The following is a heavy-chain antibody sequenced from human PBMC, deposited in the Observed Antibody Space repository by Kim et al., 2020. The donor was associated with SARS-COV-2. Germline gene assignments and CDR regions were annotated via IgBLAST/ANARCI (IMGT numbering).Heavy chain of an antibody. D-gene: IGHD3-10*01. Sequence: ASVKVSCKASGYTFTSYAINWLRRAPGQGLEWMGWINTNTGNPTYAQGFTGRFVFSLDTSFSTAYLQISSLKAEDTAVYYCARRPYGSGSSYWYFDLWGRGTLVTVSS. CDR1: GYTFTSYA. CDR3: ARRPYGSGSSYWYFDL. J-gene: IGHJ2*01. V-gene: IGHV7-4-1*02. CDR2: INTNTGNP.